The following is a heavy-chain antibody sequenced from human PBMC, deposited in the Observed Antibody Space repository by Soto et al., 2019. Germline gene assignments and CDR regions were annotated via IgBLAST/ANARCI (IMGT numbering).Heavy chain of an antibody. V-gene: IGHV2-70*11. J-gene: IGHJ6*02. CDR3: ARIPGVGDYYYYYGMDV. CDR2: IDWDDDK. CDR1: GFSLSTSGMC. Sequence: SGPTLVNPTQTLTLTCTFSGFSLSTSGMCVSWIRQPPGKALEWLARIDWDDDKYYSTSLKTRLTISKDTSKNQVVLTMTNMDPVDTATYYCARIPGVGDYYYYYGMDVWGQGTTVTVSS. D-gene: IGHD3-3*01.